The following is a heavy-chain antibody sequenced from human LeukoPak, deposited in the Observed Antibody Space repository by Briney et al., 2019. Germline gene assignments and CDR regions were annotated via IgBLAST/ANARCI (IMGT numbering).Heavy chain of an antibody. CDR2: INPNSGGT. CDR1: GYTFTGYY. V-gene: IGHV1-2*04. J-gene: IGHJ6*02. D-gene: IGHD2-2*01. Sequence: GASVTVSCKASGYTFTGYYMHWVRQAPGQGLEWMGWINPNSGGTNYAQKFQGWVTMTRDTSISTAYMELSRLRSDDTAVYYCARDRCSSTSCYRPYYYGMDVWGQGTTVTVSS. CDR3: ARDRCSSTSCYRPYYYGMDV.